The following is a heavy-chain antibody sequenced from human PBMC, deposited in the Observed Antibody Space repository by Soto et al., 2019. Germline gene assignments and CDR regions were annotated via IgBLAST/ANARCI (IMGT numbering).Heavy chain of an antibody. CDR1: GFIFNNYV. J-gene: IGHJ3*01. CDR3: AKDYGGNPNRDAYDV. Sequence: EVQLLESGGGLVQPGGSLRLSCAASGFIFNNYVMGWVRQAPGKGLEWVSGISGTGHTTYYADSMKGRFNISRDNSRNTLFLQIDSLRAEDTALYYCAKDYGGNPNRDAYDVWGQGTMVTVSS. V-gene: IGHV3-23*01. CDR2: ISGTGHTT. D-gene: IGHD2-15*01.